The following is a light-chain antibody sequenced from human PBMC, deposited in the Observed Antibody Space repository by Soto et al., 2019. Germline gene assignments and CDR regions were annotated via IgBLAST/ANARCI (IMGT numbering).Light chain of an antibody. CDR2: HSN. CDR1: NSNIGSNT. Sequence: SVLTQPPSASGTPGQRVTISCSGSNSNIGSNTVTWYQHLPRTAPKLLIYHSNQRPSGVPDRFSGSKSGTSASLAVSGLQSEDEAHYCAAWDDILNGYVFGGGTKVTV. CDR3: AAWDDILNGYV. V-gene: IGLV1-44*01. J-gene: IGLJ1*01.